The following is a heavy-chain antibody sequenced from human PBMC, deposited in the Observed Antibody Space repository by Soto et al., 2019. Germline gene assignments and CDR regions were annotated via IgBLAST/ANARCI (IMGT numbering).Heavy chain of an antibody. J-gene: IGHJ6*02. CDR3: AREGVAPYYYYGMDV. D-gene: IGHD5-12*01. CDR2: IIPIFDNA. Sequence: GASVKVSCKASGGTFSNYVISWVRQAPGQGLEWMGWIIPIFDNANYAQKFQGRVTITADASTRTAHMEVSSLRSDDTAVYYCAREGVAPYYYYGMDVWGQGTPVTVSS. CDR1: GGTFSNYV. V-gene: IGHV1-69*13.